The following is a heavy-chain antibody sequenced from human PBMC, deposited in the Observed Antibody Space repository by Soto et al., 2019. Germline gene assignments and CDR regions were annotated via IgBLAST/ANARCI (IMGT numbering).Heavy chain of an antibody. CDR1: GFTFSSRG. J-gene: IGHJ6*02. V-gene: IGHV3-30*18. Sequence: RLSCAASGFTFSSRGMHWVRQAPGKGLEWVAFISNDGSNKDYADSVKGRFTISRDNSQNTLLLQIHSLRVEDTAVYHCAKIQMAGSSYTDYYGMDFWGQGTTVTVSS. CDR2: ISNDGSNK. D-gene: IGHD1-26*01. CDR3: AKIQMAGSSYTDYYGMDF.